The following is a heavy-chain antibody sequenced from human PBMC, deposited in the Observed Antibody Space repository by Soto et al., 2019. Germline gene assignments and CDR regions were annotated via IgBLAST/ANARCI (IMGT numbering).Heavy chain of an antibody. V-gene: IGHV4-34*01. CDR3: ARGFSSSWYRGAFDP. Sequence: WQTMSLSCADYGGSCSDYYWSWIREPPVKGLEWIGEINHSGSTNYNPSLKSRVTIAVDTSKNQFSLKLSSVTAADTAVYYCARGFSSSWYRGAFDPWGQGTLVPVSS. CDR1: GGSCSDYY. D-gene: IGHD6-13*01. J-gene: IGHJ5*02. CDR2: INHSGST.